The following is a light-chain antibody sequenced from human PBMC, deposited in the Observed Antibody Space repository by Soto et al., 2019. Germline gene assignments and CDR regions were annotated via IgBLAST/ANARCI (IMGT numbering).Light chain of an antibody. V-gene: IGKV1-27*01. CDR1: QGISNY. CDR2: AAS. CDR3: QRYNSAPRT. J-gene: IGKJ1*01. Sequence: DIQMTQSPSSLSASVGDRVTITCRASQGISNYLAWYQQKPGKVPKLLIYAASTLQSGAPSRFSGSGSGTDFPLTISRRQPEDVATYYCQRYNSAPRTFGQGTQVEIK.